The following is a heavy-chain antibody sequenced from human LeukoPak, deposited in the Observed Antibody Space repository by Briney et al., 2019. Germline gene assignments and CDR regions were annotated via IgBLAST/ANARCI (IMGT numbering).Heavy chain of an antibody. V-gene: IGHV3-48*03. Sequence: GGSLRLSCAASGFTFSSYEMNWVRQAPGKGLEWVSYISSSGSTIYHADSVKGRFTISRDNAKNSLYLQMNSLRAEDTAVYYCARVGPYYYDSSGYYYVPTFFDYWGQGTLVTVSS. CDR1: GFTFSSYE. CDR2: ISSSGSTI. CDR3: ARVGPYYYDSSGYYYVPTFFDY. D-gene: IGHD3-22*01. J-gene: IGHJ4*02.